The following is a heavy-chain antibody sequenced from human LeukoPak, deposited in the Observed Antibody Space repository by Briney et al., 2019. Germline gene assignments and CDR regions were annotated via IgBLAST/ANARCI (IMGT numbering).Heavy chain of an antibody. J-gene: IGHJ6*03. CDR3: ARAPYGVYSGDFYSYYMDV. Sequence: SVKVSCKASGGTFSGYAVIWVRQAPGQGLEWMGGTVPLKYAQKFQGRVTFTTDESTSTAFMELSSLTSEDRAVYFCARAPYGVYSGDFYSYYMDVWGKGTTVTVSS. V-gene: IGHV1-69*05. CDR1: GGTFSGYA. CDR2: TVPL. D-gene: IGHD4/OR15-4a*01.